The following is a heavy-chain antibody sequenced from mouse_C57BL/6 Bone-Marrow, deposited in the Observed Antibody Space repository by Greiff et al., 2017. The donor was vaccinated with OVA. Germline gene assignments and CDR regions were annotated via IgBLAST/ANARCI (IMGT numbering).Heavy chain of an antibody. D-gene: IGHD2-4*01. J-gene: IGHJ3*01. V-gene: IGHV1-26*01. CDR1: GYTFTDYY. CDR3: ARSRDYDVAY. CDR2: INPNNGGT. Sequence: VQLQQSGPELVKPGASVKISCKASGYTFTDYYMNWVKQSHGKSLEWIGDINPNNGGTSYNQKFKGKATLTVDKSSSTAYMELRSLTSEDSAVYYCARSRDYDVAYGGQGTLVTVSA.